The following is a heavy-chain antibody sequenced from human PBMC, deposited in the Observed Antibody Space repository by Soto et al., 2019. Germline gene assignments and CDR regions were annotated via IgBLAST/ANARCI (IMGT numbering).Heavy chain of an antibody. CDR2: IWYDGSNK. CDR1: GFTFSSYG. J-gene: IGHJ4*02. Sequence: QVQLVESGGGVVQPGRSLRLSCAASGFTFSSYGMHWVRQAPGKGLEWVAVIWYDGSNKYYADSVKGRFTISRDNSKNTLYLQMNSLRAEDTAVYYCAREGATYYDFWSGYYTGGTFDYWGQGTLVTVSS. D-gene: IGHD3-3*01. V-gene: IGHV3-33*01. CDR3: AREGATYYDFWSGYYTGGTFDY.